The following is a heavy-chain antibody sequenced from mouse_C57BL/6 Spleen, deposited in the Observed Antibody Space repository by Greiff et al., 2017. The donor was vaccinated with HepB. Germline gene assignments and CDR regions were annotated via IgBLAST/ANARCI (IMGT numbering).Heavy chain of an antibody. D-gene: IGHD2-4*01. CDR1: GYTFTSYW. V-gene: IGHV1-64*01. CDR3: ARGDYDGEAWFAY. Sequence: VQLQQPGAELVKPGASVKLSCKASGYTFTSYWMHWVKQRPGQGLEWIGMIHPNSGSTNYNEKFKNKATLTVDKSSSTAYMQLSSLTSEDSAVYYCARGDYDGEAWFAYWGQGTLVTVSA. CDR2: IHPNSGST. J-gene: IGHJ3*01.